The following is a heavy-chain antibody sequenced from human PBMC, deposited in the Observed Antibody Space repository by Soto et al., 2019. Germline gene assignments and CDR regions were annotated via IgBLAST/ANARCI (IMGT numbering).Heavy chain of an antibody. J-gene: IGHJ4*02. V-gene: IGHV1-69*06. CDR3: ARANFHYDSSGYRLMDFDY. CDR2: EITIIGTA. CDR1: RCTFRSYD. D-gene: IGHD3-22*01. Sequence: SVKVSCKASRCTFRSYDISRVRKAPGQRLKRIGGEITIIGTANHAQKIQGRVTITADKNTRTAYMEMSSLRSEDTAVYYCARANFHYDSSGYRLMDFDYWGQGTLVTVSS.